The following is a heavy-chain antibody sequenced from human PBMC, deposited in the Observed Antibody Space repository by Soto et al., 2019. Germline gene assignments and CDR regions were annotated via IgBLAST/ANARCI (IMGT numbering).Heavy chain of an antibody. CDR1: GFTFSNYG. J-gene: IGHJ6*02. D-gene: IGHD6-19*01. Sequence: GGFLRLSCAASGFTFSNYGMHWVRQAPGKGLEWVAVISYDGSNKYYADSVKGRFTISRDNSKNTLYLQMSSLRAEDTAVYYCVKDGSSGWPYFYDMDVWGQGTTVTVSS. V-gene: IGHV3-30*18. CDR3: VKDGSSGWPYFYDMDV. CDR2: ISYDGSNK.